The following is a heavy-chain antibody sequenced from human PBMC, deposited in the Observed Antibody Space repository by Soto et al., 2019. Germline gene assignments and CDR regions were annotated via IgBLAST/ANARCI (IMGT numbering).Heavy chain of an antibody. D-gene: IGHD2-21*02. CDR3: ARRRNDFNDAIHI. CDR2: IYPGDSDT. V-gene: IGHV5-51*01. CDR1: GNIFVNSW. Sequence: PGESLKISCKGSGNIFVNSWIGWVRQMSGKGLEWMGIIYPGDSDTRYSPSFQGQVTISADKSIITAYLQWSSLKASDTAIYYCARRRNDFNDAIHISGQATIVTVSS. J-gene: IGHJ3*02.